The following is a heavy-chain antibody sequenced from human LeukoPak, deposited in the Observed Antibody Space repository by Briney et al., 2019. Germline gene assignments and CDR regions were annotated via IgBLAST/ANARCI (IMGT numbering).Heavy chain of an antibody. D-gene: IGHD5-12*01. CDR3: ARIVSSGGEFDY. CDR2: IDWDDDK. CDR1: GFSLSTSGMC. J-gene: IGHJ4*02. V-gene: IGHV2-70*11. Sequence: SGPALVKPTQTLTLTCTFSGFSLSTSGMCVSWICQPPGKALEWLARIDWDDDKYYSTSLKTRLTISKDTSKNQVVLTMTNMDPVDTATYYCARIVSSGGEFDYWGQGTLVTVSS.